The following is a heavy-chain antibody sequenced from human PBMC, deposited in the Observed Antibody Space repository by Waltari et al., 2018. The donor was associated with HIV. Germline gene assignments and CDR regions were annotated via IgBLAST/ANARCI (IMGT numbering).Heavy chain of an antibody. CDR3: ARYGSGSYFGMDV. CDR1: GYTFTSPA. V-gene: IGHV1-3*01. Sequence: QVQLVQSGAEVKKPGAAVKVSCKASGYTFTSPAMHWVRQAPGQRLEWMGWINAGSGDTKYSQKIQGRVTITRDTSASTAYMELSSLRSEDTAVYFCARYGSGSYFGMDVWGQGTTVTVSS. D-gene: IGHD3-10*01. CDR2: INAGSGDT. J-gene: IGHJ6*02.